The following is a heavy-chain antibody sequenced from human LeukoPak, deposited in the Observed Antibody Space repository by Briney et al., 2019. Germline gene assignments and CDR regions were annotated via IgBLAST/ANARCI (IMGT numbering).Heavy chain of an antibody. V-gene: IGHV4-34*01. Sequence: PSETLSLTCAVYGGSFSGYYWSWIRQPPGKGLEWIGEINHSGSTNYNPSLKSRVTISVDTSKNQFSLKLSSVTAADTAVYYCARGWPQPFDYWGQGALVTVSS. CDR1: GGSFSGYY. J-gene: IGHJ4*02. CDR3: ARGWPQPFDY. D-gene: IGHD5-24*01. CDR2: INHSGST.